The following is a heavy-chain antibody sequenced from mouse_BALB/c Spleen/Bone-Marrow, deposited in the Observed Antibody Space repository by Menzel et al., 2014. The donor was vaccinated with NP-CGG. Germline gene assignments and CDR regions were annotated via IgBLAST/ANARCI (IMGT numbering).Heavy chain of an antibody. CDR2: ISNGGGST. CDR3: ARRGWYYAMDY. D-gene: IGHD2-3*01. CDR1: GFTFSDYY. Sequence: VQLKDSGGGLVQPGGSLKLSCATSGFTFSDYYMYWVRQTPEKRLEWAAYISNGGGSTYYPDTVKGRFTISRDNAKNTLYLQMSRLKSEDTAMYYCARRGWYYAMDYWGQGTSVTVSS. J-gene: IGHJ4*01. V-gene: IGHV5-12*02.